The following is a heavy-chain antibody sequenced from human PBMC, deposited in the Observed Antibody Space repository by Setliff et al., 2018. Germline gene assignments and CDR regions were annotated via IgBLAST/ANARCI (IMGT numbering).Heavy chain of an antibody. D-gene: IGHD2-2*03. CDR1: GYIFTKYG. CDR2: IGDYNGNT. CDR3: ARGPVDFVVVPAAAVFDF. Sequence: PGASVKVSCKASGYIFTKYGINWVRQAPGQGLEWMGWIGDYNGNTLHAQNFQGRLTVTTDTSTNTAYMELRSLRSDDTAVYYCARGPVDFVVVPAAAVFDFWGQGTLVTVSS. J-gene: IGHJ4*02. V-gene: IGHV1-18*01.